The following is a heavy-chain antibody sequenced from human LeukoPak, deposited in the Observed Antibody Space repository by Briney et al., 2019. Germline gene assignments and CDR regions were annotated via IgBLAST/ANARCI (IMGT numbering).Heavy chain of an antibody. J-gene: IGHJ4*02. CDR1: GGSISSSNW. CDR2: IYHSGST. CDR3: ASLFGITFGGVIVPDY. Sequence: SGTLSLTCAVSGGSISSSNWWSWVRPPPGKGLEWIGEIYHSGSTNYNPSLKSRVTISVDKSKNQFSLKLSSVTAADTAVYYCASLFGITFGGVIVPDYWGQGTLVTVSS. D-gene: IGHD3-16*02. V-gene: IGHV4-4*02.